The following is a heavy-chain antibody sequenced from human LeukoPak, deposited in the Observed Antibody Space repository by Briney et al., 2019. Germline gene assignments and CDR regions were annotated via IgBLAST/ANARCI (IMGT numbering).Heavy chain of an antibody. CDR2: VSSSGGTI. CDR3: ARVGTTNYYFYYMDV. Sequence: GGSLRLSCAASGFTFSTYTMNWIRQAPGKGLEWVSYVSSSGGTIYYADSVKGRFTISRDNAKNSLYLQMNSLRAEDTAVYYCARVGTTNYYFYYMDVWGRGTTVTVSS. V-gene: IGHV3-48*04. CDR1: GFTFSTYT. D-gene: IGHD2-2*01. J-gene: IGHJ6*03.